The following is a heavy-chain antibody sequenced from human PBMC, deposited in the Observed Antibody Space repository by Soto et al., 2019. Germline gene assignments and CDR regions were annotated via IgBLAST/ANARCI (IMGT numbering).Heavy chain of an antibody. CDR1: GFTFRGLC. Sequence: EVQLVESGGGLVQPGGSLRLYCVASGFTFRGLCMTWVRQAPGKGLEWVANIKADGSEKNYVDSVKGRFTISRDNAKNSLSLQMNSLRVEDTGIYYCARGRAVAVWGQGTLVIVSS. CDR3: ARGRAVAV. J-gene: IGHJ4*02. D-gene: IGHD6-19*01. CDR2: IKADGSEK. V-gene: IGHV3-7*02.